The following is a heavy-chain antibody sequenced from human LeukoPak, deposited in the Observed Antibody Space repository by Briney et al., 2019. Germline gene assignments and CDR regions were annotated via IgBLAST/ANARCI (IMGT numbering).Heavy chain of an antibody. J-gene: IGHJ6*03. Sequence: PSETLSLTCTVSGVSISTSSYYWGWIRQPPGKGLEWIGSISESGRTYYNPSLKSRVIISVDTSKKHFSLKLSSVTAADTAVYYCARHCTGDICAAYYFYYYMDVWGKGTTVTVSS. CDR1: GVSISTSSYY. CDR3: ARHCTGDICAAYYFYYYMDV. V-gene: IGHV4-39*02. D-gene: IGHD2-8*02. CDR2: ISESGRT.